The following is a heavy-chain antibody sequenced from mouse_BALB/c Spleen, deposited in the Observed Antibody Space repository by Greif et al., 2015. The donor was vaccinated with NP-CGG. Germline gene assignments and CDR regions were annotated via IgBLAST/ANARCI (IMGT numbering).Heavy chain of an antibody. D-gene: IGHD2-4*01. V-gene: IGHV2-9*02. Sequence: VQGVESGPGLVAPSQSLSITCTVSGFSLTSYGVHWVRQPPGKGLEWLGVIWAGGSTNYNSALMSRLSISKDNSKSQVFLKMNSLQTDDTAMYYCARVDYLTYWGQGTLVTVSA. CDR2: IWAGGST. CDR3: ARVDYLTY. J-gene: IGHJ3*01. CDR1: GFSLTSYG.